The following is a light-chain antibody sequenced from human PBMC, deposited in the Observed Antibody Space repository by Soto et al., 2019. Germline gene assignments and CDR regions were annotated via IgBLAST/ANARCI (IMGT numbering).Light chain of an antibody. CDR2: KVS. CDR3: MQATQYRPYT. V-gene: IGKV2-24*01. J-gene: IGKJ2*01. CDR1: QSLVHSDGNTY. Sequence: DIVLTQTPLSSTVTLGQPASISCRSSQSLVHSDGNTYLSGFHQRPGQPPRLLIDKVSNRFSGVPDRFSGSGAGTDFTLTISRVEAEDVGIYFCMQATQYRPYTFGQGTKLEIK.